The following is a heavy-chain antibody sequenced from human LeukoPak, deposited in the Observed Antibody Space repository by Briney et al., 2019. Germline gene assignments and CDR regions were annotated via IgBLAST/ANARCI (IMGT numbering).Heavy chain of an antibody. Sequence: SVKVSCKASGGTFSSYAISWVRQAPGQGLEWMGGIIPIFGTENYAQKFQGRVTITADESTSTAYMELSSLRSEDTAVYYCARDCSSTSCYVFSAFDIWGQGTMVTVSS. J-gene: IGHJ3*02. D-gene: IGHD2-2*01. CDR1: GGTFSSYA. CDR3: ARDCSSTSCYVFSAFDI. CDR2: IIPIFGTE. V-gene: IGHV1-69*13.